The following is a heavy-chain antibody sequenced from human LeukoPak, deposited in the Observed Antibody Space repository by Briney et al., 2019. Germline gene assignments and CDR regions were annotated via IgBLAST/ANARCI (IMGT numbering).Heavy chain of an antibody. D-gene: IGHD2-21*02. V-gene: IGHV3-20*04. Sequence: RPGGSLRLSCAVSGFIFDNYGMSWVRQSPGKGLEWVSGIGRNASRTGYGDSVRGRFTISRDNAKNSLYLQMNSLRAEDTAVYFCARALRTATNGVVTHHDAFDMWGQGTLVIVSS. CDR1: GFIFDNYG. CDR3: ARALRTATNGVVTHHDAFDM. J-gene: IGHJ3*02. CDR2: IGRNASRT.